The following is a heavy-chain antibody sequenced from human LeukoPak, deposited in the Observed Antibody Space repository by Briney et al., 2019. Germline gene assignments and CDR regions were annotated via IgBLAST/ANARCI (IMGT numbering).Heavy chain of an antibody. CDR3: ARDSSMLRGPLVIYYFDF. J-gene: IGHJ4*02. CDR1: GFTFSDYY. CDR2: IDNSSSSI. Sequence: GGSLRLSCAASGFTFSDYYMSWIRQAPGQGLDWVSYIDNSSSSINYADSVKGRFTISRDNAKNSLYLQMNSLRAEDTAVYYCARDSSMLRGPLVIYYFDFWGQGTLVTVSS. V-gene: IGHV3-11*04. D-gene: IGHD3-10*01.